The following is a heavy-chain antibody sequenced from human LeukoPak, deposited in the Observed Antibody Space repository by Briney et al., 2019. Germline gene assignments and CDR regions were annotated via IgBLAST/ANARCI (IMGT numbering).Heavy chain of an antibody. D-gene: IGHD6-25*01. J-gene: IGHJ3*02. V-gene: IGHV4-34*01. CDR2: INHSGST. Sequence: SETLSLTCAVYGGSFSGYYWSWIRQPPGKGLEWIGEINHSGSTNYNPSLKSRVTISVDKSKNQFSLKLSSVTAADTAVYYCARDRAGISSGSNAFDIWGQGTIVTVSS. CDR3: ARDRAGISSGSNAFDI. CDR1: GGSFSGYY.